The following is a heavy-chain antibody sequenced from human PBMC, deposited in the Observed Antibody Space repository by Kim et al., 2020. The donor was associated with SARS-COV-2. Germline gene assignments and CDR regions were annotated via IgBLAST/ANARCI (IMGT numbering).Heavy chain of an antibody. J-gene: IGHJ4*02. V-gene: IGHV4-59*01. CDR2: REST. Sequence: RESTNYNPSLKRRVTISVDTSKNQFSLKLNSVSAADTAVYYCARDISTTFWGQGTLVTVSS. D-gene: IGHD3-3*02. CDR3: ARDISTTF.